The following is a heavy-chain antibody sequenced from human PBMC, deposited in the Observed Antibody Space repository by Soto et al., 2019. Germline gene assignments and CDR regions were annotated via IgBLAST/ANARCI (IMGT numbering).Heavy chain of an antibody. J-gene: IGHJ6*01. D-gene: IGHD2-2*01. CDR2: ISYDGSNK. CDR3: ARVDIVLVPAATTYYYYGMDV. Sequence: QVQLVESGGGVVQPGRSLRLSCAASGFTFSSYAMHWVRQAPGKGLEWVAVISYDGSNKYYADSVKDRFTISRDNSKNTLYLQMNSLRAADTAVYYCARVDIVLVPAATTYYYYGMDVW. CDR1: GFTFSSYA. V-gene: IGHV3-30-3*01.